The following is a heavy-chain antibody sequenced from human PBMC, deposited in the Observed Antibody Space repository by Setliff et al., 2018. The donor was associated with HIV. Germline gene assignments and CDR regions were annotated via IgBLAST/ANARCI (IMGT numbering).Heavy chain of an antibody. D-gene: IGHD2-15*01. V-gene: IGHV4-39*01. CDR3: ARLKGFVVVVAASYYFDY. Sequence: LSLTCTVSGGSINSNNYYWGWIRQPPGKGLEWIGSTYYSGSTYYNPSLKSRVTISVDTSKNQFSLKLSSVTAADTAVYYCARLKGFVVVVAASYYFDYWGQGTLVTVSS. CDR2: TYYSGST. J-gene: IGHJ4*02. CDR1: GGSINSNNYY.